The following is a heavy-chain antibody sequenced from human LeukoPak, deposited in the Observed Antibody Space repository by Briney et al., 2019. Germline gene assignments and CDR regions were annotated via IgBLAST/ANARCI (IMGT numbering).Heavy chain of an antibody. V-gene: IGHV3-33*01. CDR3: TRDEADRPGIKLATEDY. CDR2: IWHDGTEK. Sequence: PGGSLRLSCAASGFTFSSYSMHWVRQAPGKGLKWVAVIWHDGTEKYYADSVKGRFIISRDNSKHTLHLQMNSLRAEDTVMYYCTRDEADRPGIKLATEDYWGRGTLVTVSS. J-gene: IGHJ4*02. CDR1: GFTFSSYS. D-gene: IGHD1-14*01.